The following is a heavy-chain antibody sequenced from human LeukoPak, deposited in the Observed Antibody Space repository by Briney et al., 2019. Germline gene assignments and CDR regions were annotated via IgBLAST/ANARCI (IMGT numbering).Heavy chain of an antibody. V-gene: IGHV3-7*01. CDR3: ARDHSDCSGGICSFSYHYYYMDV. CDR1: GFAFSTYW. D-gene: IGHD2-15*01. CDR2: IKLDGSEK. J-gene: IGHJ6*03. Sequence: PGGSLTLSCAASGFAFSTYWMSWVRQAPGKGLEWVANIKLDGSEKYYVDSVKGRFTISRDNAKNSLYLQMNSLRAEDTAVYYCARDHSDCSGGICSFSYHYYYMDVWGKGTTVTISS.